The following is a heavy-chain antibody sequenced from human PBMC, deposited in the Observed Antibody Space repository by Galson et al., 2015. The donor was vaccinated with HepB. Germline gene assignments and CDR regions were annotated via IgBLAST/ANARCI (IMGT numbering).Heavy chain of an antibody. Sequence: SLRLSCAGSGFTFSRYGMHWVRQAPGKGLEWVAVISYDGSNKYYADSVKGRFTISRDNSKNTLYLQMNSLRAEDTAVYYCASSGHDYGDYGWDAFDIWGQGTMVTVSS. J-gene: IGHJ3*02. CDR2: ISYDGSNK. CDR3: ASSGHDYGDYGWDAFDI. V-gene: IGHV3-30*19. D-gene: IGHD4-17*01. CDR1: GFTFSRYG.